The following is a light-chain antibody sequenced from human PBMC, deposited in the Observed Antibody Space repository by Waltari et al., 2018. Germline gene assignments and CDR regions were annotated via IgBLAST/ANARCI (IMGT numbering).Light chain of an antibody. Sequence: EIVLTQSPATLSLSPGERATLSCRPSQSVSSSLAWYQHKPGQSPRLLTYDASNRDSGIPARFSGSGSGTDFTLTISSLEPEEFAVYDCQQRSNWPPVVTFGQGTRLEIK. J-gene: IGKJ5*01. V-gene: IGKV3-11*01. CDR1: QSVSSS. CDR2: DAS. CDR3: QQRSNWPPVVT.